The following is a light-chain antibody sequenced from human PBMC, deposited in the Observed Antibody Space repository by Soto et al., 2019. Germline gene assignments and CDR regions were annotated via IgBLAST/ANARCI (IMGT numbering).Light chain of an antibody. CDR3: HQYGISPYT. Sequence: EIVLTQSPGTLSLSPGERATLSCRASQSVSSSYLAWYQQKPGQAPRLLIYGASSRATGIPDRFSGSGSGTDFTLTISRLEPEDCAVYYCHQYGISPYTFGQGTKLEIE. CDR1: QSVSSSY. J-gene: IGKJ2*01. V-gene: IGKV3-20*01. CDR2: GAS.